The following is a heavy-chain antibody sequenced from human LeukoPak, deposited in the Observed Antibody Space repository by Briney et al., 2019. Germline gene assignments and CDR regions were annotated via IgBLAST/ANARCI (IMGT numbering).Heavy chain of an antibody. CDR2: IYYSGST. D-gene: IGHD3-3*01. CDR1: GGSINDYY. V-gene: IGHV4-59*01. Sequence: SETLSLTCAVSGGSINDYYWSWIRQPPGKGLEWIGYIYYSGSTNYNPSLKSRVTISVDTSKNQFSLKLSSVTAADTAVYYCARVTNDFWSGYYPTAYYFDYWGQGTLVTVSS. J-gene: IGHJ4*02. CDR3: ARVTNDFWSGYYPTAYYFDY.